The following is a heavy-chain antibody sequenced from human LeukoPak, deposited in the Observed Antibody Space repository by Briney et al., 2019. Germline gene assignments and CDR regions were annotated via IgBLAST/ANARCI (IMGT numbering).Heavy chain of an antibody. CDR1: GYNYATSG. Sequence: GASVKVSCKTSGYNYATSGISWVRQAPGQGLEWMGWISVQNGNIKYAQKFQGRVSLTTDTSTTSAYMELRSLTAEDTALYYCARDGGSYWNYFDYWGQGTLVTVSS. V-gene: IGHV1-18*01. CDR2: ISVQNGNI. D-gene: IGHD1-26*01. CDR3: ARDGGSYWNYFDY. J-gene: IGHJ4*02.